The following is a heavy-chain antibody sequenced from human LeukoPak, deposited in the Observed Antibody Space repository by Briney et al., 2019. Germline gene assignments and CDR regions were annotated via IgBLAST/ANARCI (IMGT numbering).Heavy chain of an antibody. CDR2: ISSSGNYI. V-gene: IGHV3-21*01. D-gene: IGHD1-26*01. Sequence: GGSLRLSCAASGFTFSSYSMNWVRQAPGKGLEWVSYISSSGNYIHYADAVRGRFTISRDNAKNSLGLQMNSLRAEDTAVYYCARDLLLGGSYYDLFDYWGQGTLVTVSS. J-gene: IGHJ4*02. CDR1: GFTFSSYS. CDR3: ARDLLLGGSYYDLFDY.